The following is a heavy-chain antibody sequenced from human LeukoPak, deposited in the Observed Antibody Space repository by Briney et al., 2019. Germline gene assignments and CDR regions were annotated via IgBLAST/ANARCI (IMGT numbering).Heavy chain of an antibody. CDR1: GFTFSSYA. V-gene: IGHV3-30-3*01. CDR3: ARDLLRFLEWLYTTYYYYGMDV. Sequence: PGRSLRLSCAASGFTFSSYAMHWVRQAPGKGLECVAVISYDGSNKYYADSVKGRFTISRDNSKNTLYLQMNSLRAEDTAVYYCARDLLRFLEWLYTTYYYYGMDVWGQGTTVTVSS. D-gene: IGHD3-3*01. J-gene: IGHJ6*02. CDR2: ISYDGSNK.